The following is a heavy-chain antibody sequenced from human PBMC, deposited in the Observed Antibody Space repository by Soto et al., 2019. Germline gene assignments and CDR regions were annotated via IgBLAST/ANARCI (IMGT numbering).Heavy chain of an antibody. J-gene: IGHJ6*02. V-gene: IGHV6-1*01. CDR2: TYYRSKWYN. CDR1: GDSVSSNSAA. Sequence: SQTLSLTCAISGDSVSSNSAAWNWIRQSPSRGLEWLGRTYYRSKWYNDYAVSVKSRITINPDTSKNQFSLKLSSVTAADTAVYYCARDHPYSSGNYYYYYGMDVWGQGTTVTVSS. CDR3: ARDHPYSSGNYYYYYGMDV. D-gene: IGHD6-19*01.